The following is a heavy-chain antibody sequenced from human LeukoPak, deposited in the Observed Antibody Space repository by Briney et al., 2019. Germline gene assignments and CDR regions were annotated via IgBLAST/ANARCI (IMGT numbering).Heavy chain of an antibody. V-gene: IGHV3-30*04. CDR1: GFTFSSYA. CDR2: ISYDGSNK. Sequence: GGSLRLSCAASGFTFSSYAMHWVRQAPGKGLEWVAVISYDGSNKYYADSVKGRFTISRDNSKNTLYLQMNSLRAEDTAVYYCATPRGIAAAGEDFDYWGQGTLVTVSS. J-gene: IGHJ4*02. D-gene: IGHD6-13*01. CDR3: ATPRGIAAAGEDFDY.